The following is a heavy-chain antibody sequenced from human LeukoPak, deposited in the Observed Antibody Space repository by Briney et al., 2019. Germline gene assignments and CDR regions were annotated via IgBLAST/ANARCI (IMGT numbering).Heavy chain of an antibody. CDR3: TRESGTFSPFGF. CDR1: GGSILTTNW. CDR2: VHLSGAS. J-gene: IGHJ4*02. Sequence: SETLSLTCAVSGGSILTTNWWSWVRQPPGKGLEWIGEVHLSGASNYNPSLKSRVNMSIDKSKNQLSLELTSVTAADTAIYYCTRESGTFSPFGFWGQGTLVTVSS. D-gene: IGHD1-26*01. V-gene: IGHV4-4*02.